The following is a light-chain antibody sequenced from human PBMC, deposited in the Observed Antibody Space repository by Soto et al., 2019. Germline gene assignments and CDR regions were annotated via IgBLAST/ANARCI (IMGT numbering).Light chain of an antibody. J-gene: IGLJ2*01. CDR3: SSYTSSSTLV. Sequence: QSALTQPASVSGSPGQSITISCTGTNDDVGGYNYVSWYQQHPGKAPKLMIYDVTSRPSGVSNRFSGSKSGNTASLTISGLQAEDEADYYFSSYTSSSTLVFGGGTKLTVL. V-gene: IGLV2-14*03. CDR2: DVT. CDR1: NDDVGGYNY.